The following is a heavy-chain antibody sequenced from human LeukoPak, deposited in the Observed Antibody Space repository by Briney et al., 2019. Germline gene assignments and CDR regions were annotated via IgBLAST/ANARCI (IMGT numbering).Heavy chain of an antibody. CDR3: ARVYYYDSSGYYPDAFDI. CDR1: GGSISSYY. J-gene: IGHJ3*02. V-gene: IGHV4-4*09. D-gene: IGHD3-22*01. CDR2: IYTCGST. Sequence: SETLSLTCTVSGGSISSYYWSWIRQPPGKGLEWIGYIYTCGSTNYNPSLKSRVTISVDTSKNQFSLKLSSVTAADTAVYYCARVYYYDSSGYYPDAFDIWGQGTMVTVSS.